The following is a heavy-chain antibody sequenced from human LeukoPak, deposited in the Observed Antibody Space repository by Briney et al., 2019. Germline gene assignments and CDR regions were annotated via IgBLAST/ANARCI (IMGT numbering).Heavy chain of an antibody. V-gene: IGHV3-23*01. CDR1: GFTFSTYG. CDR2: ISASGGSR. J-gene: IGHJ6*03. Sequence: GGTLRLSCEAAGFTFSTYGISWGRQAPGKGLEWVSAISASGGSRYYADSVKGRFTISRDNSKNTLWLQMNSLKGEDTAVYYCAKTWRGRGYYGYGPSEYFYYMDVWGKGTTVTISS. D-gene: IGHD3-10*01. CDR3: AKTWRGRGYYGYGPSEYFYYMDV.